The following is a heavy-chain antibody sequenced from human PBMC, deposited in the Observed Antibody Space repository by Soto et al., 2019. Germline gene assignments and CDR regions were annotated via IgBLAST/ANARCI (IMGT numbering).Heavy chain of an antibody. D-gene: IGHD2-15*01. CDR3: ARGRSSFVVVVARYFDY. CDR1: GGSFSGYY. J-gene: IGHJ4*02. Sequence: SETLSLTCAVYGGSFSGYYWSWIRQPPGKGLEWIGEINHSGSTNYNPSLKSRVTISVDTSKNQFSLKLSSVTAADTAVYYCARGRSSFVVVVARYFDYWGQGTLVTVSS. CDR2: INHSGST. V-gene: IGHV4-34*01.